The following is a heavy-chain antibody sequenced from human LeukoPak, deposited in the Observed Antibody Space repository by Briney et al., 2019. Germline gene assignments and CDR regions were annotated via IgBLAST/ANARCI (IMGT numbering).Heavy chain of an antibody. Sequence: SVKVSCKASGGTFSSYAISWVRQAPGQGLEWMGGIIPIFGTANYAQKFQGGVTITADKSTSTAYMELSSLRSEDTAVYYCARSGYYYDSSGYLGFDYWGQGTLVTVSS. J-gene: IGHJ4*02. CDR1: GGTFSSYA. CDR2: IIPIFGTA. D-gene: IGHD3-22*01. CDR3: ARSGYYYDSSGYLGFDY. V-gene: IGHV1-69*06.